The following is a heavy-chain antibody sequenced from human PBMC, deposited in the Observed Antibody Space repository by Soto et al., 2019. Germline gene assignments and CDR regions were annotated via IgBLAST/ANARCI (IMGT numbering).Heavy chain of an antibody. CDR1: GYTFTGYS. J-gene: IGHJ4*02. Sequence: QVQLVQSGAEVKKPGASVKVSCKASGYTFTGYSVGWVRQAPGQGLEWMGWISAYNGNTNYAQKFQDRLTMTTDASTSTAYMELRSLRSDDTAVYYCARPSGSYGDYAWSLKYWGQVTLVTVSS. CDR3: ARPSGSYGDYAWSLKY. CDR2: ISAYNGNT. V-gene: IGHV1-18*01. D-gene: IGHD4-17*01.